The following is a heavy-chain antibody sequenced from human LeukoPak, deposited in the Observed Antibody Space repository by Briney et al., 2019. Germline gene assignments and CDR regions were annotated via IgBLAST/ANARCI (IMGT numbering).Heavy chain of an antibody. CDR2: IYTSGST. Sequence: SETLSLTCTVSGGSISSYYWSWIRQPAGKGLEWIGRIYTSGSTNYNPSLKSRVTMSVDTSKNQFSLKLSSVTAADTAVYYCAREGLGSGSYNFDYWGQGTLVTVSS. CDR1: GGSISSYY. V-gene: IGHV4-4*07. CDR3: AREGLGSGSYNFDY. D-gene: IGHD3-10*01. J-gene: IGHJ4*02.